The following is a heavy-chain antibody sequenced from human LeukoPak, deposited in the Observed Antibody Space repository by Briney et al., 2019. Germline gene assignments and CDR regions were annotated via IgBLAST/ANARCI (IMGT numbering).Heavy chain of an antibody. CDR1: GFTFRSYG. J-gene: IGHJ4*02. CDR3: ARDRAAADLDY. CDR2: ISSNGGRT. Sequence: GGSLRLSCAASGFTFRSYGMHWVRQAPGKGLEYVSAISSNGGRTYYANSVKGRFTISRDNSRNTLYLQMGSLRAEDMAVYYCARDRAAADLDYWGQGTLVTVSS. D-gene: IGHD6-13*01. V-gene: IGHV3-64*01.